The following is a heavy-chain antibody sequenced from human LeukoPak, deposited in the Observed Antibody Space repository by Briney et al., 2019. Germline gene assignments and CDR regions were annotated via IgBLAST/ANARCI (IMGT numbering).Heavy chain of an antibody. Sequence: GRSVRLSGAASGFTFSSYGMQWVRQAPGKGLEGVAFIRYDGSNKYYADSVKGRFTISRDNSKNTLYLQMNSLRAEDTAVYYCAPGDLWFGPPGGYWGQGTLVTVSS. CDR3: APGDLWFGPPGGY. CDR2: IRYDGSNK. CDR1: GFTFSSYG. V-gene: IGHV3-30*02. D-gene: IGHD3-10*01. J-gene: IGHJ4*02.